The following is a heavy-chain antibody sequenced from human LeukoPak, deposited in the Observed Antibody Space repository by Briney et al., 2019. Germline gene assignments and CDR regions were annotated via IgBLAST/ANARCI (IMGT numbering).Heavy chain of an antibody. Sequence: GASVKVSCKASGYTFTGYGISWVRQAPGQGLEWMGWISAYNGNTNYAQELQGRVTMTTDTSTSTAYMELRSLRSDDTAVYYCAREVGTYCGGDCYSNPHHYYYGMDVWGQGTTVTVSS. CDR1: GYTFTGYG. V-gene: IGHV1-18*01. CDR2: ISAYNGNT. J-gene: IGHJ6*02. CDR3: AREVGTYCGGDCYSNPHHYYYGMDV. D-gene: IGHD2-21*02.